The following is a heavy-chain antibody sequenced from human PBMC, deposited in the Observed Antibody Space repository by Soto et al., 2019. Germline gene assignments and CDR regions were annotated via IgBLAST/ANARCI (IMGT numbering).Heavy chain of an antibody. CDR2: IYPGDSDT. CDR3: ARLCSNGDYTCYYYGMDV. Sequence: PGESLKISCKGSGYSFTSYWIGWVRQMPGKGLEWMGIIYPGDSDTRYSPSFQGQVTISADKSISTAYLQWSSLKASDTAMYYCARLCSNGDYTCYYYGMDVWGQGTTVTVSS. V-gene: IGHV5-51*01. D-gene: IGHD4-17*01. J-gene: IGHJ6*02. CDR1: GYSFTSYW.